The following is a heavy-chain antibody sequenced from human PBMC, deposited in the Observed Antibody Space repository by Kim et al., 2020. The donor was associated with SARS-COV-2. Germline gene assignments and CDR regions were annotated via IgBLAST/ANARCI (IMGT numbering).Heavy chain of an antibody. J-gene: IGHJ4*02. CDR2: IRGNNGQT. Sequence: ASVKVSCRTSGYTFTSSGVSWLRQAPGQGLEWMGWIRGNNGQTNYAQKFQGRVTVTTDTSTSTAYMELRSLTSDDTAVYYCAKDFGYQIDSWGQGTLVIV. CDR3: AKDFGYQIDS. V-gene: IGHV1-18*01. CDR1: GYTFTSSG. D-gene: IGHD5-12*01.